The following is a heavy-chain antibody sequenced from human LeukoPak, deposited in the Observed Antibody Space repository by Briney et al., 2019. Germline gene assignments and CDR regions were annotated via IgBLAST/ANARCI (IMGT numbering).Heavy chain of an antibody. J-gene: IGHJ6*02. CDR3: ARAQGRCSGGSCYSGGYYYYGMDV. V-gene: IGHV4-59*12. CDR1: GGSISSYY. D-gene: IGHD2-15*01. CDR2: IYYSGST. Sequence: PSETLSLTCTVSGGSISSYYWSWIRQPPGKGLEWIGYIYYSGSTNYNPSLKSRVTISVDTSKNQFSLRLSSVTAADTAVYYCARAQGRCSGGSCYSGGYYYYGMDVWGQGTTVTVSS.